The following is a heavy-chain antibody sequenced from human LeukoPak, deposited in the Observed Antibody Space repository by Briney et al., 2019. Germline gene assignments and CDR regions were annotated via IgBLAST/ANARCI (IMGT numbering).Heavy chain of an antibody. J-gene: IGHJ4*01. CDR2: LHYSGTT. Sequence: PSETLSLTCTVSGGSINSRNYYWGWIRQPPGKGLEWIGSLHYSGTTYYHPSLTSRVSLSMDTSRNSFSLRLSSVTAADTAVYYCVSTRSVFRWYYFDNWGQGTRITVSS. CDR1: GGSINSRNYY. V-gene: IGHV4-39*01. D-gene: IGHD2-15*01. CDR3: VSTRSVFRWYYFDN.